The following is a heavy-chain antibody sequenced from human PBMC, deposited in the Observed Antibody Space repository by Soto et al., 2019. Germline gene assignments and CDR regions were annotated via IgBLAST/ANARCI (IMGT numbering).Heavy chain of an antibody. CDR1: GYSFSTYW. V-gene: IGHV5-51*01. Sequence: PGESLKISCTGSGYSFSTYWIAWVRQMPGKGLEWMGIIYPGDSDTRYSPSFQGQVTISADTSTKTAYLQWSSLKASDTAMYYCAINGDYGAFDIWGQGTMVTVSS. J-gene: IGHJ3*02. D-gene: IGHD4-17*01. CDR3: AINGDYGAFDI. CDR2: IYPGDSDT.